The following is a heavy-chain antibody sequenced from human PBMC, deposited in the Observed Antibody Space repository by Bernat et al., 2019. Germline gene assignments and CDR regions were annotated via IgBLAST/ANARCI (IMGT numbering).Heavy chain of an antibody. J-gene: IGHJ3*02. CDR2: ISPILGIA. Sequence: QVQLVQSGAEVKKPGSSVKVSCKASGCTFSSYTISWVRQAPGQGLEWMGRISPILGIANYAQKFQGRVTITTDKSTSTAYMELSSLRSEDTAVYYCGIAGDGSGEGAFDIWGHGTMVTVSS. CDR1: GCTFSSYT. V-gene: IGHV1-69*02. CDR3: GIAGDGSGEGAFDI. D-gene: IGHD6-19*01.